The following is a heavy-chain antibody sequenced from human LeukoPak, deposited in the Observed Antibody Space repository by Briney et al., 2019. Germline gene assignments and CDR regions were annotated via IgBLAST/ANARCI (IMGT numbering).Heavy chain of an antibody. D-gene: IGHD3-9*01. CDR2: ISYDGSNK. V-gene: IGHV3-30-3*01. J-gene: IGHJ6*02. Sequence: GGSLRLSCAASGFTFSSYAMHWVRQAPGKGLEWVAVISYDGSNKYYADSVKGRFTISRDNSKNTLYLQMNSLRAEDTAVYYCARKVDLRRYGMDVWGQGTTVTVSS. CDR3: ARKVDLRRYGMDV. CDR1: GFTFSSYA.